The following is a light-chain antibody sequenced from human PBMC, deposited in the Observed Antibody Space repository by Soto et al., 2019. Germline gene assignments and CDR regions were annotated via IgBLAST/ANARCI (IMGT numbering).Light chain of an antibody. V-gene: IGKV1-5*03. CDR1: QSIDSW. CDR3: QQYDGSSP. J-gene: IGKJ2*01. CDR2: KAS. Sequence: DIQMTQSPSTLSASVGDRVTITCRASQSIDSWLAWYQQKPGQAPKLLIYKASSLESGVPSRFSGSGSGTEFTLTISSLQPDDFATYYCQQYDGSSPFGQGPKLEIK.